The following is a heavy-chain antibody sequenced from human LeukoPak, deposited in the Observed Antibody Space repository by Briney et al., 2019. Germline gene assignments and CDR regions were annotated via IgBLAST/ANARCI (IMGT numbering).Heavy chain of an antibody. V-gene: IGHV3-23*01. CDR1: GFTFSSYA. D-gene: IGHD6-13*01. CDR3: ANSSRLAAATTQPRFDF. CDR2: VSASGYTT. J-gene: IGHJ4*02. Sequence: PGGSLRLSCAASGFTFSSYAMTWVRQAPGKGLEWVSGVSASGYTTHYADSVKGRFTISRDNSKSTLYLQMNSLRAEDTAIYYCANSSRLAAATTQPRFDFWGQGTLVTVSS.